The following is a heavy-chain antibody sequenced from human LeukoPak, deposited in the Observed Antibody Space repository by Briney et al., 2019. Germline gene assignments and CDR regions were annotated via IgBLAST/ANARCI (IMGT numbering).Heavy chain of an antibody. D-gene: IGHD3-9*01. CDR3: VIVRGYFDSSGSDY. V-gene: IGHV3-64D*06. J-gene: IGHJ4*02. CDR1: GFTFSSYT. Sequence: GRSLRLSCAASGFTFSSYTIHWVRQAPGKGLEFVSAITNNGGNTYYADSVKGRFTISRDNSKNTVYLQMSSLRAEDTAVYYCVIVRGYFDSSGSDYWGQGTLVTVSS. CDR2: ITNNGGNT.